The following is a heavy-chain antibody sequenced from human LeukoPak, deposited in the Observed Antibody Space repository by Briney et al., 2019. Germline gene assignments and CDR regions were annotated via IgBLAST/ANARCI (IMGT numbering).Heavy chain of an antibody. CDR2: ISSSGSYK. CDR3: ARVCDRSGSDLIHAFDL. Sequence: GGSLRLSCAASGFTFSSYAMSWVRQAPGKGLEWVSFISSSGSYKKSADSVKGRFSISRDNAKKSLYLQMSSLRAEDTAVYYCARVCDRSGSDLIHAFDLWGQRTMVIVSS. J-gene: IGHJ3*01. V-gene: IGHV3-21*01. D-gene: IGHD3-22*01. CDR1: GFTFSSYA.